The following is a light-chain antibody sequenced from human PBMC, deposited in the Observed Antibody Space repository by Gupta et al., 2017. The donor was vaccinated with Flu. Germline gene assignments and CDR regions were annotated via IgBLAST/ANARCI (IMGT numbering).Light chain of an antibody. J-gene: IGLJ2*01. CDR3: SSYTSSITLVV. CDR1: SSDVGDYNY. Sequence: SALTLPASVSGSPGQSPPISCTGTSSDVGDYNYVTWYQQHPGKAPKLMIYEVSNRPSGISNRFSGSKSGNTASLTISGLQAEDEADYYCSSYTSSITLVVFGGGTKLTVL. V-gene: IGLV2-14*01. CDR2: EVS.